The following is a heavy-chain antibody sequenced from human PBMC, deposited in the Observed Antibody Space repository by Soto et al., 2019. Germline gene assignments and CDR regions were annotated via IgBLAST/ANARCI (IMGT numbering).Heavy chain of an antibody. CDR3: ARGPGGPDGPGDY. J-gene: IGHJ4*02. CDR1: GYTFTSYA. D-gene: IGHD2-15*01. V-gene: IGHV1-3*01. CDR2: INAGNGNT. Sequence: QVQLVQSGAEVKKPGASVKVSCKASGYTFTSYAMHWVRQAPGQRLGWMGWINAGNGNTKYSQKFQGRVTITRDASASPAYMELSRLRSEDTAVYYCARGPGGPDGPGDYWGQGTLVTVSS.